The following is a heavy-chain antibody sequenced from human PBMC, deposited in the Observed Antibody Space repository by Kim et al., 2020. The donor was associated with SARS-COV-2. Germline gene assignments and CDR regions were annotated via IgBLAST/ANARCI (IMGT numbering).Heavy chain of an antibody. J-gene: IGHJ6*02. V-gene: IGHV1-69*13. Sequence: SVKVSCKASGDTFSSNAISWVRQAPGQGLEWMGGIIPVFGTTNYAQKFQGRVTIAADESTRTAYMELSSLRSEDTAMYYCASGSLRGYNFVGRHYYYSMDGWGQGTTVTVSS. CDR2: IIPVFGTT. D-gene: IGHD5-12*01. CDR1: GDTFSSNA. CDR3: ASGSLRGYNFVGRHYYYSMDG.